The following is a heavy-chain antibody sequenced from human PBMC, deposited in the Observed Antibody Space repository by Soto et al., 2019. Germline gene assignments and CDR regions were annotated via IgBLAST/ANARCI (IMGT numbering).Heavy chain of an antibody. D-gene: IGHD6-19*01. V-gene: IGHV3-23*01. CDR1: GFTFSNYA. CDR2: ISGSDGST. Sequence: EVQLLESGGGLVQPGGSLRLSCAASGFTFSNYAMSWVRQAPGKGLEWVAAISGSDGSTYYADSVKGRFTISRDSSKNTLYLQMNSLRAGDTAVYYCAKSRDPSAWEVFDCWGQGTLVTVSS. CDR3: AKSRDPSAWEVFDC. J-gene: IGHJ4*02.